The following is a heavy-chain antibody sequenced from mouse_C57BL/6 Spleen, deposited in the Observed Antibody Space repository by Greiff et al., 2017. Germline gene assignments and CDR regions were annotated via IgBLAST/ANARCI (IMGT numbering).Heavy chain of an antibody. V-gene: IGHV1-82*01. Sequence: VQLQESGPELVKPGASVKISCKASGYAFSSSWMNWVKQRPGKGLEWIGRIYPGDGDTNYNGKFKGKATLTADKSSSTAYMQLSSLTSEDSAVXFCARRTPMDYWGQGTSGTVSS. CDR3: ARRTPMDY. J-gene: IGHJ4*01. CDR2: IYPGDGDT. CDR1: GYAFSSSW.